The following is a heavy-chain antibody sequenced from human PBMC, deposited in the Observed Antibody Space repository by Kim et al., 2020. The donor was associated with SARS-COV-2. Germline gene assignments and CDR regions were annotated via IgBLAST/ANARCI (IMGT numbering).Heavy chain of an antibody. CDR1: GGSFSGYY. V-gene: IGHV4-34*01. CDR2: INHSGST. Sequence: SETLSLTCAVYGGSFSGYYWSWIRQPPGKGLEWIGEINHSGSTNYNPSLKSRVTISVDTSKNQFSLKLSSVTAADTAVYYCARGGEMATIHYFDYWGQGTLFTVSA. CDR3: ARGGEMATIHYFDY. D-gene: IGHD5-12*01. J-gene: IGHJ4*02.